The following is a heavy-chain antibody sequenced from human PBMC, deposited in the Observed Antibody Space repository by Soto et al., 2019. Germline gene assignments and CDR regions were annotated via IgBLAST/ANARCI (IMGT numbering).Heavy chain of an antibody. D-gene: IGHD3-10*01. CDR2: VYSSGTT. CDR1: GGSINSYW. J-gene: IGHJ4*02. V-gene: IGHV4-4*07. CDR3: ARDIGSYAYGEGY. Sequence: SETLSLTCSVSGGSINSYWWSWIRQPAGKGLEWIGRVYSSGTTDYNPSLNSRATMSVEXXXXXFXLXLXXXTAAXTAVYYCARDIGSYAYGEGYWGQGIQVTVSS.